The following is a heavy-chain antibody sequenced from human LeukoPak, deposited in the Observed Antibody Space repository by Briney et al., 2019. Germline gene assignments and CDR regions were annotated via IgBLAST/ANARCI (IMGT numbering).Heavy chain of an antibody. CDR1: GYTLTSYG. J-gene: IGHJ4*02. V-gene: IGHV1-18*01. D-gene: IGHD1-26*01. CDR2: INTYNGNT. CDR3: ARDLVDGVGAPGAY. Sequence: ASVKVSCKASGYTLTSYGITWMRQAPGQGLEWMGWINTYNGNTNYAQKLQGRVTITTDTSTSTAYMELRSLRSDDTAVFYCARDLVDGVGAPGAYWGQGALVTVSS.